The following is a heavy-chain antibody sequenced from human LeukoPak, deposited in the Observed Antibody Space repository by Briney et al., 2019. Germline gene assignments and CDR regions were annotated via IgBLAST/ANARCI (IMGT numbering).Heavy chain of an antibody. J-gene: IGHJ1*01. Sequence: ASVKVSCKASGYTFTSYYMHWVRQAPGQGLEWMGRINPNSGGTNYAQKFQGRVTMTRDTSISTAYMELSRLRSDDTAVYYCARDLPESYYYDSSGYSFQHWGQGTLVTVSS. CDR1: GYTFTSYY. CDR2: INPNSGGT. CDR3: ARDLPESYYYDSSGYSFQH. D-gene: IGHD3-22*01. V-gene: IGHV1-2*06.